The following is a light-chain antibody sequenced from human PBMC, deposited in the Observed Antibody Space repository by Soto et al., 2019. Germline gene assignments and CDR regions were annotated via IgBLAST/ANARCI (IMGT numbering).Light chain of an antibody. CDR2: GAS. CDR3: QQYGSSPPWT. J-gene: IGKJ1*01. CDR1: QSVSSSY. Sequence: EIVLTQSAGTLSLSPGERATLSCRASQSVSSSYLAWFQQKPGQAPRLLIYGASSRATGIPDRFSGSGSGTDFTLTIRRLEPEDFAVYYCQQYGSSPPWTFGQGTKVEI. V-gene: IGKV3-20*01.